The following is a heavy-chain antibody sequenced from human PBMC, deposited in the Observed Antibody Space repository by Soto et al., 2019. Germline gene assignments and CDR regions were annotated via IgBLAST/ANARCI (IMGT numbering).Heavy chain of an antibody. CDR3: AKDRNPGWSHYYYGMDV. V-gene: IGHV3-30*18. CDR2: ISNDGSNK. CDR1: GFTFTSYG. D-gene: IGHD6-19*01. J-gene: IGHJ6*02. Sequence: AGGSLRLSCAASGFTFTSYGIHWVRQSPGKGLEWVAVISNDGSNKHHADSVKGRFTISRDNSKNTLYLQMNSLRAEDTAVYYCAKDRNPGWSHYYYGMDVWGQGTTVTVSS.